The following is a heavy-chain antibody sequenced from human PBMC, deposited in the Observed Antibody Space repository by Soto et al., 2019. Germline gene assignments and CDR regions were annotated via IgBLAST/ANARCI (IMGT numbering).Heavy chain of an antibody. Sequence: GGSLRLSCAASGFTFTSYGMHWVRQAPGKGLERVAVTSYDGSNKYYADSVKGRFTISRDNSKNTLDLQMNSLRVEDTALYFCAKEAGWGCSSIICYPWFDPWGQGTLVTVSS. J-gene: IGHJ5*02. CDR1: GFTFTSYG. V-gene: IGHV3-30*18. CDR2: TSYDGSNK. D-gene: IGHD2-2*01. CDR3: AKEAGWGCSSIICYPWFDP.